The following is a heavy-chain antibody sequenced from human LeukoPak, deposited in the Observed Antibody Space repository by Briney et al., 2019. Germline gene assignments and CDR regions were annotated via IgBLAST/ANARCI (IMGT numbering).Heavy chain of an antibody. Sequence: GGSLRLSCEASGFTFGDCGMSWVRQAPGKGLEWVSGINWNGGSPRYADSVKGRFTISRDNAKNSLYLQMNSLRAEDTALYHCARDLARGGPHARLNYYMDVWGKGTTVTVSS. D-gene: IGHD3-16*01. CDR1: GFTFGDCG. CDR3: ARDLARGGPHARLNYYMDV. V-gene: IGHV3-20*01. J-gene: IGHJ6*03. CDR2: INWNGGSP.